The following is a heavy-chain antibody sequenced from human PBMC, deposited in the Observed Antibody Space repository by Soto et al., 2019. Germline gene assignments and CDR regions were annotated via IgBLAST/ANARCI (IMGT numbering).Heavy chain of an antibody. V-gene: IGHV1-46*01. CDR3: ARGREYTFGFSWFDP. D-gene: IGHD3-16*01. CDR1: GYPFTSYH. CDR2: INPTEGRT. J-gene: IGHJ5*02. Sequence: QVQLVQSGAEVRKPGASVKLSCQTSGYPFTSYHMHWVRQAPGQGLEWMGVINPTEGRTRYSQKFQDRVTMTRDTSTSTVYVELSTLKSEDTAIYFCARGREYTFGFSWFDPWRQGALVTVSS.